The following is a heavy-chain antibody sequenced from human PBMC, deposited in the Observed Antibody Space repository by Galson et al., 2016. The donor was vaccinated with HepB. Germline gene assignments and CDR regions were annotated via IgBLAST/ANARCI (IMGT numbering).Heavy chain of an antibody. CDR3: AKRHEYCPPVGCSVDS. V-gene: IGHV3-30*18. CDR1: GFTFSKRG. Sequence: SLRLSCAASGFTFSKRGIHWVRQAPGKGLEWVAADSMDGRRKFYADSVKGRFTISRDNSNNMLFLQMSSLRVDDTAVYYCAKRHEYCPPVGCSVDSWGQGTLVSVSS. J-gene: IGHJ4*02. D-gene: IGHD2/OR15-2a*01. CDR2: DSMDGRRK.